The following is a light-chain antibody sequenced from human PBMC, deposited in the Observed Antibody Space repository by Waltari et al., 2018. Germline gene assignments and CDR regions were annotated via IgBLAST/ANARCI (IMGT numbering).Light chain of an antibody. J-gene: IGLJ2*01. Sequence: QSVLTQSPSASGAPGQRVTIPCSGSDSNIGSNAVNWYHQFPWTAPKLLVSANRKRPPGVPGRFSGSKSGTSASLAISGLQAEDEADYFCAAWDDSLNGWIFDGGTKLTVL. CDR2: ANR. CDR1: DSNIGSNA. V-gene: IGLV1-44*01. CDR3: AAWDDSLNGWI.